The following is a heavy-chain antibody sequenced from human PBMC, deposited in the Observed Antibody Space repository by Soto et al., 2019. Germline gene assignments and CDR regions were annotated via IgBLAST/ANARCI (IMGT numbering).Heavy chain of an antibody. J-gene: IGHJ5*02. Sequence: QVQLVESGGGVVQPGRSLRLSCAASGFTFSSYGMHWVRQAPGKGLEWVAVIWYDGSNKYYADSVKGRFTISRDNSKNTLDLQMNSLRAEDTAVYYCARDTIVRGVISGWFDPWGQGTLVTVSS. D-gene: IGHD3-10*01. CDR1: GFTFSSYG. CDR3: ARDTIVRGVISGWFDP. V-gene: IGHV3-33*01. CDR2: IWYDGSNK.